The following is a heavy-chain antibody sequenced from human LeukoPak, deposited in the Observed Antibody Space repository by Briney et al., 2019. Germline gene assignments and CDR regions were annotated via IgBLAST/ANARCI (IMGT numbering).Heavy chain of an antibody. V-gene: IGHV3-7*04. J-gene: IGHJ6*02. CDR2: IKQDGSEK. CDR1: GFTFSSYW. D-gene: IGHD5-12*01. CDR3: ATDSGYDQNLFDYYGMDV. Sequence: GGSLRLSCAASGFTFSSYWMSWVRQAPGKGLEWVANIKQDGSEKYYVDSVKGRFTISRDNAKNSLYLQMNSLRGEDTAVYYCATDSGYDQNLFDYYGMDVWGQGTTVTVSS.